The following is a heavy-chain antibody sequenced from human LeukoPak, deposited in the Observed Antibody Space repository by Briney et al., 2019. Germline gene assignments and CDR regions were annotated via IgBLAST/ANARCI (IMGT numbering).Heavy chain of an antibody. V-gene: IGHV3-48*03. CDR2: ISSSGSTI. Sequence: GGSLRLSCAASGFTVSSYEMNWVRQAPGKGLEWISYISSSGSTIYYADSVKGRFTISRDNAKNSLYLQMNSLRAEDTAVYYCARVGLTAMGDYWGQGTLVTVSS. J-gene: IGHJ4*02. CDR1: GFTVSSYE. CDR3: ARVGLTAMGDY. D-gene: IGHD5-18*01.